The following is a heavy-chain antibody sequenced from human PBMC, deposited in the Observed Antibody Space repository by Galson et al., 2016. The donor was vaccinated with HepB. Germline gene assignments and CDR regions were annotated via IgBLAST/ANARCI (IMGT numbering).Heavy chain of an antibody. J-gene: IGHJ2*01. Sequence: SLRLSCAASGFSVSSNYIIWVRQAPGKGLEWVSAIYSGGSTYYADAVKGHFTVSRDNSKNTLYVQMHSLRAEDTAVYYCAKDYYDSSGYRSYWYFDLWGRGTLVTVSS. CDR1: GFSVSSNY. V-gene: IGHV3-53*01. CDR2: IYSGGST. CDR3: AKDYYDSSGYRSYWYFDL. D-gene: IGHD3-22*01.